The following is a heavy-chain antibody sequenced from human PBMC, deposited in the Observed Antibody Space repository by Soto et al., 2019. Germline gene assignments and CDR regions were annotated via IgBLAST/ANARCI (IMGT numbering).Heavy chain of an antibody. CDR3: ASEYGSGNNWFDP. V-gene: IGHV1-46*01. Sequence: ASVKVSCKASGYTFTSYYMHWVRQAPGQGLEWMGIINPSGGSTSYAQKFQGRVTMTRDTSTITVYMELSSLRSEDTAVYYCASEYGSGNNWFDPWGQGTLVTVS. J-gene: IGHJ5*02. CDR2: INPSGGST. CDR1: GYTFTSYY. D-gene: IGHD3-10*01.